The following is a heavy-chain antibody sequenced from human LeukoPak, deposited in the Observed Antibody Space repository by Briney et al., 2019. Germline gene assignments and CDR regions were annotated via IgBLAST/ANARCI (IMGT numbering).Heavy chain of an antibody. Sequence: GGSLRLSCATSGFIFSSYDMHWVRQATGKGLEWVSSIGKVGDTYYSGSVKGRFTISRDNAKNSLYLQMNSLRAEDTAVYYCAELGITMIGGVWGKGTTVTISS. J-gene: IGHJ6*04. CDR2: IGKVGDT. CDR1: GFIFSSYD. D-gene: IGHD3-10*02. CDR3: AELGITMIGGV. V-gene: IGHV3-13*01.